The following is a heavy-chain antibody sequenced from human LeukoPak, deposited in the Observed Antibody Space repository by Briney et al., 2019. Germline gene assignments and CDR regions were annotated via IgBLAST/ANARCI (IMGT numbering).Heavy chain of an antibody. J-gene: IGHJ4*02. Sequence: PGGSLRLSCAASGFTFDHYSMHWDRQAPGKGLEWVSLISWDGGSTYYADSVKGRFTISRDNSKNSLSLQMNSLRAEDTALYYCAKDGKNYFDYWGQGTLVTVSS. CDR1: GFTFDHYS. CDR2: ISWDGGST. CDR3: AKDGKNYFDY. V-gene: IGHV3-43*01.